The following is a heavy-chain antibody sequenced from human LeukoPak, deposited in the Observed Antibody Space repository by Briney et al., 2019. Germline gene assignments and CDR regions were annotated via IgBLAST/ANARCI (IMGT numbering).Heavy chain of an antibody. CDR2: IRYDGSNK. CDR1: GFTFSSYG. Sequence: GGSLRLSCAASGFTFSSYGMHWVRQAPGKGLEWVAFIRYDGSNKYYADSVKGRFTISRDNSRGTLYLQMISLRAEDTAVYYCAKSAVGATLGDYWGQGTPVTVSS. CDR3: AKSAVGATLGDY. V-gene: IGHV3-30*02. D-gene: IGHD1-26*01. J-gene: IGHJ4*02.